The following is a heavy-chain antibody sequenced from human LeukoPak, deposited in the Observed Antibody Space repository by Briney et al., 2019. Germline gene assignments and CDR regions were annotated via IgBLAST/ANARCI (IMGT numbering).Heavy chain of an antibody. CDR2: ISNDGRNK. CDR1: GFTFNNHD. V-gene: IGHV3-30*18. CDR3: AKPRDIDSWAFDV. J-gene: IGHJ3*01. Sequence: GTSLRLSCAASGFTFNNHDMHWVRQAPGKGLEWVAGISNDGRNKYYADSVKGRFTISRDNSKNTLNLQMNSLRTEDTAVYYCAKPRDIDSWAFDVWGQGTMVTVS. D-gene: IGHD2-15*01.